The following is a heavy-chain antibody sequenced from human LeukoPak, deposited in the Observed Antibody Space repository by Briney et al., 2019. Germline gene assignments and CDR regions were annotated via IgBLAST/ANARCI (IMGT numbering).Heavy chain of an antibody. V-gene: IGHV4-61*01. Sequence: SETLSLTCTVSSGSVTSGRYYWSWIRQPPGKGLEWIGYIYCSGSTNYNPSLESRVTISIDTSKNQFSLKLSSVTAADTAVYYCARAPNHYADSFDYWGQGTLVTVSS. CDR1: SGSVTSGRYY. D-gene: IGHD4-17*01. CDR2: IYCSGST. J-gene: IGHJ4*02. CDR3: ARAPNHYADSFDY.